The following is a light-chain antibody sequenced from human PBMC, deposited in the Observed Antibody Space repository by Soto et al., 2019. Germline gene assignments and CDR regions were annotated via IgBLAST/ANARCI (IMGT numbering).Light chain of an antibody. CDR3: HQYGSSSPST. CDR2: AAS. CDR1: QSVSSAY. Sequence: EIVLTQSPGTLSLSPGERATLSCRASQSVSSAYLAWYQHKPGQPPPLLIYAASSTVTGIPDRFSGSGPGTASTLTISSLEPEDFPVYYCHQYGSSSPSTFGQLTKVQTK. J-gene: IGKJ1*01. V-gene: IGKV3-20*01.